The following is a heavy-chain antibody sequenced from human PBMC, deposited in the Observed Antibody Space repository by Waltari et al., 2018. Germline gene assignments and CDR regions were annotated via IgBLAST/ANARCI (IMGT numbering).Heavy chain of an antibody. CDR3: ARDRLELDYYYGMDV. CDR2: VIPIRGIA. Sequence: QVQLVQSGAEVKKPGSSVKVSCKASGGTFSSYTISWVRQAPGQGLEWMGRVIPIRGIANYAQKFQGRVTITADKSTSTAYMELSSLRSEDTAVYYCARDRLELDYYYGMDVWGQGTTVTVSS. V-gene: IGHV1-69*08. CDR1: GGTFSSYT. J-gene: IGHJ6*02. D-gene: IGHD1-7*01.